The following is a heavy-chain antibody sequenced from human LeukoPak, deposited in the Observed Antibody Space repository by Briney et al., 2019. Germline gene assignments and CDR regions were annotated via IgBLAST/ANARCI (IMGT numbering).Heavy chain of an antibody. CDR1: GYTFTSYG. CDR2: ISAYNGNT. V-gene: IGHV1-18*01. J-gene: IGHJ6*04. Sequence: ASVKVSCKASGYTFTSYGISWVRQAPRQGLEWMGWISAYNGNTNYAQKLQGRVTMTTDTSTSTAYMELRSLRSDDTAVYYCARARGIAVAGTFMDVWGKGTTVTISS. D-gene: IGHD6-19*01. CDR3: ARARGIAVAGTFMDV.